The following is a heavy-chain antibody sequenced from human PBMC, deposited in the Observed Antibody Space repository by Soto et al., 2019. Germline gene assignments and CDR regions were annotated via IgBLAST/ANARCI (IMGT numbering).Heavy chain of an antibody. Sequence: PGESLKISCKGSGYTFTNYWIGWVRQMPGKGLEWMGIIYPGDSDTKYNPSFQGQVTISADKSITTTYLQWISLKASDTAIYYCAAPIFYYGMDIWGQGTMVTVSS. V-gene: IGHV5-51*01. CDR2: IYPGDSDT. CDR3: AAPIFYYGMDI. CDR1: GYTFTNYW. D-gene: IGHD3-10*01. J-gene: IGHJ6*02.